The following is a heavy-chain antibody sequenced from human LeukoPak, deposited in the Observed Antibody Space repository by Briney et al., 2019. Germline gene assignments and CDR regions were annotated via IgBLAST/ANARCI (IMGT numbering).Heavy chain of an antibody. V-gene: IGHV3-30*02. CDR3: AKDEYCSSTSCSNFDY. CDR2: IRYDGSNK. CDR1: GFTFSSYG. Sequence: LTGGSLRLSCAASGFTFSSYGMHWVRQAPGKGLEWVAFIRYDGSNKYYADSVKGRFTISRDNSKNTLYLQMNSLRAEDTAVYYCAKDEYCSSTSCSNFDYWGQGTLVTVSS. J-gene: IGHJ4*02. D-gene: IGHD2-2*01.